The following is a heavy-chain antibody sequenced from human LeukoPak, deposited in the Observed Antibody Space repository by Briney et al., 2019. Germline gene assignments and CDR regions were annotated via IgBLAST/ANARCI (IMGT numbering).Heavy chain of an antibody. V-gene: IGHV3-73*01. Sequence: GGSLRLSCAASGFSFSGSAMHWVRQASGKGLEWVGRIRSRANTYATAYAASVKGRFTISRDDSKNTAYLQMNSLKTEDTAVYYCTRGGYNNYYYGMDVWGQGTTVTVSS. J-gene: IGHJ6*02. D-gene: IGHD5-24*01. CDR3: TRGGYNNYYYGMDV. CDR1: GFSFSGSA. CDR2: IRSRANTYAT.